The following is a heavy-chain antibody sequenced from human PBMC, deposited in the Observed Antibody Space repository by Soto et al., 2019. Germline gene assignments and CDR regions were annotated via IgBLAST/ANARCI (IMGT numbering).Heavy chain of an antibody. J-gene: IGHJ4*02. Sequence: GGSLRLSCAASGFALSSHPMSWVRQAPENLLDWFGRIKSKTDGGTTDYSAPVPGRFSISRDDSKNTLYLQMNSLKTEDTAVYYCTTGPPFDYWGQGTLVTVSS. CDR1: GFALSSHP. CDR2: IKSKTDGGTT. V-gene: IGHV3-15*01. CDR3: TTGPPFDY.